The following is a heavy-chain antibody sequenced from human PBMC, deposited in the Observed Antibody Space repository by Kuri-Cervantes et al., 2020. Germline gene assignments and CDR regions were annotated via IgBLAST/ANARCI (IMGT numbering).Heavy chain of an antibody. CDR2: IYTSGST. J-gene: IGHJ6*02. Sequence: GSLRLSCTVSGGSISSYYWSWIRQPAGKGLEWIGRIYTSGSTNYNPSLKCRVSMSVDRSKNQFSLKLSAVTAADTALYYCARRMGTYYGMDVWGQGTTVTVSS. CDR3: ARRMGTYYGMDV. V-gene: IGHV4-4*07. D-gene: IGHD2-8*01. CDR1: GGSISSYY.